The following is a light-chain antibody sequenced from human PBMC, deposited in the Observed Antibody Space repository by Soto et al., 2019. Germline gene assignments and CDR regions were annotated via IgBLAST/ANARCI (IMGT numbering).Light chain of an antibody. V-gene: IGKV1-39*01. J-gene: IGKJ4*01. CDR3: QQSYSTLLT. CDR1: LSITRF. CDR2: VAS. Sequence: DIQMIQFPSSLSASVGDRVTITCRTTLSITRFLNWYQQKPGKAPKLLISVASSLESGVPSRFSGSGFGTDFTLTISSLQPEDFATYYCQQSYSTLLTFGGGTKVDIK.